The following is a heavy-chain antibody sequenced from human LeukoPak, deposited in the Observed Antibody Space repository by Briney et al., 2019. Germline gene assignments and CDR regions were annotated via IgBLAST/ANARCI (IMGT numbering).Heavy chain of an antibody. J-gene: IGHJ4*02. CDR3: ARDPGYCSGSTCYSAPRFDY. V-gene: IGHV4-59*01. D-gene: IGHD2-15*01. CDR2: IYYSGST. CDR1: GGSISTYY. Sequence: SETLSLTCTVSGGSISTYYWTWIPQPPGKGLEWIGYIYYSGSTNYNPSLKSRVTISLDTSKNQFSLKLSSVTAADTAVYYCARDPGYCSGSTCYSAPRFDYWGQGALVTVSS.